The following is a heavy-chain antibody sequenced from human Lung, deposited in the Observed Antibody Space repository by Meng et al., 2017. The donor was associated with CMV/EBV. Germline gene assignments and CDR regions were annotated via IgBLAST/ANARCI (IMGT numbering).Heavy chain of an antibody. J-gene: IGHJ5*02. V-gene: IGHV3-23*01. CDR1: GFIFSDYG. CDR2: ISGSGGRT. CDR3: AKDRGDYSNFRLDP. Sequence: GESLKISCAASGFIFSDYGMSWVRQVPGKGLEWLSGISGSGGRTYYAESIKGRFTISRDNSKNTIYLQMDNLRAEDTAVYYCAKDRGDYSNFRLDPWGQGXLVTVSS. D-gene: IGHD4-11*01.